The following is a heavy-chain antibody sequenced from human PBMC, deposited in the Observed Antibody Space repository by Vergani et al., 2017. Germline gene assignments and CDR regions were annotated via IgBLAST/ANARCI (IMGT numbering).Heavy chain of an antibody. CDR3: ARDSRVGDTDAFDI. CDR1: GFTFSSYG. J-gene: IGHJ3*02. D-gene: IGHD1-26*01. V-gene: IGHV3-33*01. Sequence: QVQLVESGGGVVQPGRSLRLSCAASGFTFSSYGMHWVRQAPGKGLEWVAVIWYDGSNKYYADSVKGRFTISRDNSKNTLYLQMNSLGAEDTAVYYCARDSRVGDTDAFDIWGQGTMVTVSS. CDR2: IWYDGSNK.